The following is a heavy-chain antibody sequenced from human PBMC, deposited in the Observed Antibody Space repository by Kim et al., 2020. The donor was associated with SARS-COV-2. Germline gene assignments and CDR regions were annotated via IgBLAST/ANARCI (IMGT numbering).Heavy chain of an antibody. CDR3: AKEGPKRFRGDWVGWFDP. CDR2: IWYDGSNK. J-gene: IGHJ5*02. D-gene: IGHD3-10*01. Sequence: GGSLRLSCAASGFTFSSYGMHWVRQAPGKGLEWVAVIWYDGSNKYYADSVKGRFTISRDNSKNTLYLQMNSLRAEDTAVYYCAKEGPKRFRGDWVGWFDPWGQGTLVTVSS. CDR1: GFTFSSYG. V-gene: IGHV3-33*06.